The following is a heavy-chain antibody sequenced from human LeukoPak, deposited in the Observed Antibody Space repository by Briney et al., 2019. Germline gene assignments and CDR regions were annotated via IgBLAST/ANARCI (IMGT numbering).Heavy chain of an antibody. V-gene: IGHV3-72*01. CDR3: SRVVSVAGSDYLDY. CDR1: GFTSTDFF. D-gene: IGHD6-19*01. CDR2: CRNKARSYSA. J-gene: IGHJ4*02. Sequence: PGGSLCLTCAASGFTSTDFFMDWVRLTPGKGREWVGLCRNKARSYSAKSAASGKGRFTISRNESKNSLYLQMNSRKTEDTAVYYCSRVVSVAGSDYLDYWGQGTLVTVSS.